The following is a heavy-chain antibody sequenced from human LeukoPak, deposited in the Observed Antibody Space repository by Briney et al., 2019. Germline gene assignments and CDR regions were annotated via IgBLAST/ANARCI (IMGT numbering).Heavy chain of an antibody. CDR1: GFTFDDYA. V-gene: IGHV3-9*01. CDR3: AKDRRPTVSGGYFDL. CDR2: ISWNSGHK. D-gene: IGHD3-10*01. Sequence: GRSLRLSCAASGFTFDDYAMHWVRQAPGKGLEWVSGISWNSGHKGYADSVKGRFTISRDSAKNSLYLRMNSLRAEDTALYYCAKDRRPTVSGGYFDLWGRGTLVIVSS. J-gene: IGHJ2*01.